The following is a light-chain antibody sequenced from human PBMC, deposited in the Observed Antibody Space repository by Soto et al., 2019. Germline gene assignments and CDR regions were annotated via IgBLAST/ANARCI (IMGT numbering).Light chain of an antibody. V-gene: IGKV1-5*01. Sequence: ILLTQSPSSLSASVGDRVTITCRASQNINNWLAWYQQKPGKVPKLLMYRASSLESGVPSRFSGSGSGTEFTLTISSLEPDDFATYYCQQYNSFSWTFGQGTKVDIK. CDR3: QQYNSFSWT. CDR1: QNINNW. CDR2: RAS. J-gene: IGKJ1*01.